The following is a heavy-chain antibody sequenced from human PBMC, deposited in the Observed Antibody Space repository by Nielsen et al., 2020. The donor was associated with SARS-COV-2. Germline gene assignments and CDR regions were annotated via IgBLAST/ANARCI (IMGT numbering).Heavy chain of an antibody. D-gene: IGHD3-22*01. CDR2: IWYDGSNK. Sequence: WIRQPPGKGLEWVAVIWYDGSNKYYADSVKGRFTISRDNSKNTLYLQMNSPRAEDTAVYYCARERPQYYYDSSGSPGYFDYWGRGTLVTVSS. J-gene: IGHJ4*02. V-gene: IGHV3-33*01. CDR3: ARERPQYYYDSSGSPGYFDY.